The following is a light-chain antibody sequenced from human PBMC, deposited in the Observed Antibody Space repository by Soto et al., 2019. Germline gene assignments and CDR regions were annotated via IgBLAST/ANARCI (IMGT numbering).Light chain of an antibody. J-gene: IGLJ1*01. V-gene: IGLV2-8*01. CDR1: SSDVGGYNY. CDR3: SSYAGSNNYV. CDR2: EVS. Sequence: ALTQPPSASGSPGQSVTISCTGTSSDVGGYNYVSWYQQHPGKAPKLMIYEVSKRPSGVPDRFSGSKSGNTASLTVSGLQAEDEADYYCSSYAGSNNYVFGTGTRSPS.